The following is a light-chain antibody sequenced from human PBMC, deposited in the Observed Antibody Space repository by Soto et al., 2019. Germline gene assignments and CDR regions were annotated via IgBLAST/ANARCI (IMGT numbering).Light chain of an antibody. CDR3: QSYDSSLTALYV. CDR2: GDS. CDR1: SSNIGAGYG. Sequence: QSVLTQPPSVSGAPGQRVTISCAGSSSNIGAGYGVHWYQQLPGTAPKLLIYGDSNRPSGVPARFSGSKSGTSASLAITGVQAENEADYSCQSYDSSLTALYVFGTGTKLTVL. J-gene: IGLJ1*01. V-gene: IGLV1-40*01.